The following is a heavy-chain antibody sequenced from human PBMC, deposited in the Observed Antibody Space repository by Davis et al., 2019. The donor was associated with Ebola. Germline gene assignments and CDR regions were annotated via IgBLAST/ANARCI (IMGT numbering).Heavy chain of an antibody. CDR3: ARGGKRGIDY. D-gene: IGHD3-16*01. CDR1: GGSISSYY. CDR2: IYYSGST. Sequence: MPSGTLSLTCTVSGGSISSYYWSWIRQPPGKGLEWIGYIYYSGSTNYNPSLKSRVTISVDTSKNQFSLKLSSVTAADTAVYYCARGGKRGIDYWGQGTLVTVSS. V-gene: IGHV4-59*01. J-gene: IGHJ4*02.